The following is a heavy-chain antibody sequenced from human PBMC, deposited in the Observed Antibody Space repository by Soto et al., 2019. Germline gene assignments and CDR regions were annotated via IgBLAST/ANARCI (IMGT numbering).Heavy chain of an antibody. CDR1: GYSFTGYY. J-gene: IGHJ5*02. Sequence: QVQLVQSGAEVKRPGASVKVSCKASGYSFTGYYMHWVRQAPGQGLEWMGWIIPHSGETNYSQKFQASVTLTRDTSISTAYMQLSGLTSDDTAVYYCARETDDFTNAAHDLWGQGTLVTVSS. V-gene: IGHV1-2*02. CDR2: IIPHSGET. D-gene: IGHD4-4*01. CDR3: ARETDDFTNAAHDL.